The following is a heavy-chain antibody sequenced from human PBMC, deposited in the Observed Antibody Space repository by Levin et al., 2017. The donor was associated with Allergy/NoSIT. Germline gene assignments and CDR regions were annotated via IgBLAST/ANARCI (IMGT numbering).Heavy chain of an antibody. Sequence: PGGSLRLSCAASGFTFSSYEMNWVRQAPGKGLEWVSYISSSGSTIYYADSVKGRFTISRDNAKNSLYLQMNSLRAEDTAVYYCARDSSPALPPWGGRYYYYGMDVWGQGTTVTVSS. CDR3: ARDSSPALPPWGGRYYYYGMDV. J-gene: IGHJ6*02. CDR1: GFTFSSYE. V-gene: IGHV3-48*03. D-gene: IGHD6-13*01. CDR2: ISSSGSTI.